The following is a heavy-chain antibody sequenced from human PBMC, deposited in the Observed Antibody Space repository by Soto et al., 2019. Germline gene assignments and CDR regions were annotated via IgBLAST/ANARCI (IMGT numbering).Heavy chain of an antibody. J-gene: IGHJ4*02. V-gene: IGHV1-8*01. CDR1: GYTFTSYD. D-gene: IGHD3-3*01. CDR3: ARGHTNYDFWSGFIDY. Sequence: ASVKVSCKASGYTFTSYDINWVRQATGQGLEWMGWMNPNSGNTGYAQKFQGRVTMTRNTSISTAYMELSSLRSEDTAVYYCARGHTNYDFWSGFIDYWGQGTLVIVSS. CDR2: MNPNSGNT.